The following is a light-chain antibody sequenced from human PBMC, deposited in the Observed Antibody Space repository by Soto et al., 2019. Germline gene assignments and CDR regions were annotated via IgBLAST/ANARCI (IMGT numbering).Light chain of an antibody. CDR3: QHYANWPLT. CDR2: DAS. V-gene: IGKV3-15*01. CDR1: QGIGST. Sequence: EIVMTQSPATLSLTPGERATLSCRAGQGIGSTLAWYQQKPGQTPRLLIYDASTRAAGVPARFSGSGSGTDFTLTINSLQSEDFAIYYCQHYANWPLTFGGGTKVDIK. J-gene: IGKJ4*01.